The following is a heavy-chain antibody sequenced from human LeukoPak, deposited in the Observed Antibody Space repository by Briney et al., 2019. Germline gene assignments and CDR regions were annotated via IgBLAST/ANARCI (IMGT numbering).Heavy chain of an antibody. CDR2: VHGDGYSI. J-gene: IGHJ4*02. Sequence: GGSLRLSCAASGFPFSSYAMYWVRQAPGKGLVWVARVHGDGYSISYADSVRGRFTISRDNAKDTLYLHMNSLRPEDTAVYYCARARVGAPTDFWGQGTLVTVSS. CDR1: GFPFSSYA. V-gene: IGHV3-74*01. D-gene: IGHD1-26*01. CDR3: ARARVGAPTDF.